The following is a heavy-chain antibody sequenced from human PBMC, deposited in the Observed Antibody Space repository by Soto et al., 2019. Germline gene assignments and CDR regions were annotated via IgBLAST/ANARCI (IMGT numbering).Heavy chain of an antibody. D-gene: IGHD1-26*01. CDR2: ISAYNGNT. J-gene: IGHJ4*02. CDR3: AREKWELQAIDY. V-gene: IGHV1-18*01. CDR1: GYRFTSYG. Sequence: ASVKVSCTASGYRFTSYGISWVRQAPGQGLEWMGWISAYNGNTNYAQKLQGRVTMTTDTSTSTAYMELRSLRSDDTAVYYCAREKWELQAIDYWGQGTLVTVSS.